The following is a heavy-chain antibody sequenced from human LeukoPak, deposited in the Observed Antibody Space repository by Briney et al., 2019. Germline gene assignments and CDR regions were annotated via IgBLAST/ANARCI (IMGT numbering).Heavy chain of an antibody. V-gene: IGHV3-43*02. D-gene: IGHD1-26*01. CDR2: ISADGKA. CDR3: ATWAFYHDLDV. Sequence: GGSLRLSCAASGMNFERYAMHWVRQRPGKGLEWVGVISADGKADHADAVKGGFTVSRDNSKDSLSLQMSSLRDEDTALYYCATWAFYHDLDVWGQGTTVIVSS. CDR1: GMNFERYA. J-gene: IGHJ6*02.